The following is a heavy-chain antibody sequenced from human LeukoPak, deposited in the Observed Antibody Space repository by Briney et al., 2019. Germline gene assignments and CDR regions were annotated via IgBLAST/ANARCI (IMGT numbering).Heavy chain of an antibody. V-gene: IGHV3-43*02. CDR2: ISGGGGST. CDR3: ALLTGGYYDSSGYYRVFDY. D-gene: IGHD3-22*01. Sequence: GGSLRLSCAASGFTFDDYAMHWVRQAPGKGLEWVSLISGGGGSTYYADSVKGRFTISRDNSKNSLYLQMNSLRTEDTALYYCALLTGGYYDSSGYYRVFDYWGQGTLVTVSS. CDR1: GFTFDDYA. J-gene: IGHJ4*02.